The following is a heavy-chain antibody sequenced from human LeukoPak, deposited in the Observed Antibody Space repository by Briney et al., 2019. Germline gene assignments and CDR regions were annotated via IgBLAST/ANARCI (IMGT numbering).Heavy chain of an antibody. V-gene: IGHV3-30-3*01. CDR2: ISYDGSNK. CDR1: GFTFSSYA. Sequence: GGSLRLSCAASGFTFSSYAMHWVRQAPGKGLEWVAVISYDGSNKYYADSVKGRFTISRDNSKNTLYLQMNSLRAEDTAVYYCARDRGYYDSSGTADYWGQETLVTVSS. CDR3: ARDRGYYDSSGTADY. J-gene: IGHJ4*02. D-gene: IGHD3-22*01.